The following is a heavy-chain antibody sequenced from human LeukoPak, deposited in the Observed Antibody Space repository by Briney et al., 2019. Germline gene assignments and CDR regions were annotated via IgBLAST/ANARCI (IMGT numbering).Heavy chain of an antibody. D-gene: IGHD1-26*01. CDR2: INPNSGGT. J-gene: IGHJ5*02. CDR1: GYTFTGYY. Sequence: ASVKVSCKASGYTFTGYYMHWVRQAPGQGLEWMGWINPNSGGTNYAQKFQGRVTMTRDTSISTAYMELSGLRSDDTAVYYCARVAVGATYNWFDPWGQGTLVTVSS. V-gene: IGHV1-2*02. CDR3: ARVAVGATYNWFDP.